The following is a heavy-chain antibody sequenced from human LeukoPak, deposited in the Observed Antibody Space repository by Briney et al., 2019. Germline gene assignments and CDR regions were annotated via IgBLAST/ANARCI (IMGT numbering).Heavy chain of an antibody. CDR3: AGGYSGYDYGFDYYYGMDV. Sequence: PSETLSLTCAVYGGXFSGYYCSWIRQPPGKGLEWIGEINHSGSTNYNPSLKSRVTISVDTSKNQFSLKLSSVTAADTAVYYCAGGYSGYDYGFDYYYGMDVWGQGTTVTVSS. CDR2: INHSGST. J-gene: IGHJ6*02. CDR1: GGXFSGYY. V-gene: IGHV4-34*01. D-gene: IGHD5-12*01.